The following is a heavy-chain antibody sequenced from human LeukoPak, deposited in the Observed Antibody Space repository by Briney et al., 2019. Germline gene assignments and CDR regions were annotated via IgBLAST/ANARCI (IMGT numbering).Heavy chain of an antibody. CDR2: IISIFGTA. CDR3: ARDGNDYGDYAIDY. Sequence: SVKVSCKASGGTFSSYAISWVRQAPGQGLEWMGGIISIFGTANYAQKFQGRVTITADKSTSTAYMELSSLRSEDTAVYYCARDGNDYGDYAIDYWGQGTLVTASS. J-gene: IGHJ4*02. CDR1: GGTFSSYA. V-gene: IGHV1-69*06. D-gene: IGHD4-17*01.